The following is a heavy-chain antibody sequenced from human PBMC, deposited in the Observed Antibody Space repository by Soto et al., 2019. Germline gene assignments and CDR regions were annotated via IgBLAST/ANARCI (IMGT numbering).Heavy chain of an antibody. Sequence: KTSETLSLTCAVSGYSISSGYYWGWIRQPPGKGLEWIGSIYHSGSTYYNPSLKSRVTISVDTSKNQFSLKLSSVTAADAAVYYCATYLSGSFRGAFDIWGQGTMVTVSS. CDR1: GYSISSGYY. V-gene: IGHV4-38-2*01. CDR3: ATYLSGSFRGAFDI. J-gene: IGHJ3*02. D-gene: IGHD1-26*01. CDR2: IYHSGST.